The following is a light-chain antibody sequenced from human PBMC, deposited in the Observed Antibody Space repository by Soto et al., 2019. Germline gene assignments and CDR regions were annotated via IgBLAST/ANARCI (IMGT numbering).Light chain of an antibody. V-gene: IGLV2-11*01. Sequence: QSALTQPRSVSGSPGQSVTISCTGTSSDVGRYDYVSWYRQDAGKAPKVIIYEVFQRPSGVPVRFSGSKSGNTASLTISGLQAEDEADYYCCAHAGSHTWVFGGGTKLTVL. CDR1: SSDVGRYDY. J-gene: IGLJ3*02. CDR2: EVF. CDR3: CAHAGSHTWV.